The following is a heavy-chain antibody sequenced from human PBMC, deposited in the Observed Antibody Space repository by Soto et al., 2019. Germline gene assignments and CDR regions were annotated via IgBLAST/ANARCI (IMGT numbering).Heavy chain of an antibody. CDR1: GFTFTSSA. Sequence: ASVKVSCKASGFTFTSSAMQWVRQARGQRLEWIGWIVVGSGNTNYAQKFQERVTITRDMSTSTAYMELSSLRSEDTAVYYCAADSNYYYDSSGYYYDDDWGQGTLVTVSS. V-gene: IGHV1-58*02. J-gene: IGHJ4*02. CDR3: AADSNYYYDSSGYYYDDD. CDR2: IVVGSGNT. D-gene: IGHD3-22*01.